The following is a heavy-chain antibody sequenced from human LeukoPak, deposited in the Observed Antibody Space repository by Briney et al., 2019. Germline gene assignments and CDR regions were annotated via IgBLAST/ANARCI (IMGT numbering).Heavy chain of an antibody. V-gene: IGHV3-7*01. D-gene: IGHD6-6*01. Sequence: GGSLRLSCAASGFSFSNFWMSWVRQAPGKGLEWVANIKPDGSATNYVDSVKGRFTISRDNAKSSLDLQMNSLRAEDTVVYYCARGGGSSSWGQGTLVTVSS. CDR1: GFSFSNFW. CDR2: IKPDGSAT. CDR3: ARGGGSSS. J-gene: IGHJ5*02.